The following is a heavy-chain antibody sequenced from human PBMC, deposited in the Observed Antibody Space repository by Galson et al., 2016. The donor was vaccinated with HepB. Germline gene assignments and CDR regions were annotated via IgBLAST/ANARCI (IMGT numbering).Heavy chain of an antibody. V-gene: IGHV3-33*08. CDR1: GFTFSYYG. Sequence: SLRLSCAASGFTFSYYGMHWVRQPLGKGLEWVALISYDGSTKYYSDSVKGRFTISRDNFKNTLFIQMHSLRAEDTAVYYCARGFGSFYEAFDVWGQGTMVSVSS. D-gene: IGHD5/OR15-5a*01. J-gene: IGHJ3*01. CDR2: ISYDGSTK. CDR3: ARGFGSFYEAFDV.